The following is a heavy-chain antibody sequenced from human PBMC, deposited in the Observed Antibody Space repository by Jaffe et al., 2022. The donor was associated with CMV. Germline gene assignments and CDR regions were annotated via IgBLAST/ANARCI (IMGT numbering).Heavy chain of an antibody. CDR1: GGSISSSNW. CDR3: ARDGGSVTMVRGVIDDAFDI. J-gene: IGHJ3*02. D-gene: IGHD3-10*01. CDR2: IYHSGST. Sequence: QVQLQESGPGLVKPSGTLSLTCAVSGGSISSSNWWSWVRQPPGKGLEWIGEIYHSGSTNYNPSLKSRVTISVDKSKNQFSLKLSSVTAADTAVYYCARDGGSVTMVRGVIDDAFDIWGQGTMVTVSS. V-gene: IGHV4-4*02.